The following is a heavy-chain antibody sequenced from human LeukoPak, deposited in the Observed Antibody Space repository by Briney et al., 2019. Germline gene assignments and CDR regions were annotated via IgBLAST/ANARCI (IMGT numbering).Heavy chain of an antibody. V-gene: IGHV1-46*01. J-gene: IGHJ2*01. D-gene: IGHD4-17*01. CDR1: GYTFTSYY. CDR3: AIPRDGTTSYKWHFDL. Sequence: GASVKVSCKASGYTFTSYYMHWVRQAPGQGLEWMGIINPSGGSTSYAQKFQGRVTMTRDMSTSTVYMELSSLKSEDTAVYYCAIPRDGTTSYKWHFDLWGRGTLLTVSS. CDR2: INPSGGST.